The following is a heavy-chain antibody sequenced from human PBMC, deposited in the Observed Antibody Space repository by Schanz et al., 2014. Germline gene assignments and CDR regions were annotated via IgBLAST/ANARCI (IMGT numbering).Heavy chain of an antibody. CDR3: ARSGSSNWYFFDY. Sequence: QVQLVQSGAEVKKPGSSVKVSCKASGGTFSSYTISWVRQARGQGLEWMGWINVGTGNTEYSQKFQGRVTITRDTLASTAYMEVSSLRSEDTAVYYCARSGSSNWYFFDYWGQGTLVTVSS. V-gene: IGHV1-3*01. CDR1: GGTFSSYT. J-gene: IGHJ4*02. CDR2: INVGTGNT. D-gene: IGHD6-13*01.